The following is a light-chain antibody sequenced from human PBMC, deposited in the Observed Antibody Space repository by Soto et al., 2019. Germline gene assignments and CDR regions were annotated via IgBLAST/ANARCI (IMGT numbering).Light chain of an antibody. Sequence: QAVVTQPPSASGTPGQRVTISCSGSSSNIGSNSVNWYQQLPGTAPKLLIYSTNQRPSGVPDRFSGSKSDTSASLAISGLQSGDEADYYCAAWDDSLNGEVVFGGGTKLTVL. CDR3: AAWDDSLNGEVV. CDR2: STN. V-gene: IGLV1-44*01. J-gene: IGLJ2*01. CDR1: SSNIGSNS.